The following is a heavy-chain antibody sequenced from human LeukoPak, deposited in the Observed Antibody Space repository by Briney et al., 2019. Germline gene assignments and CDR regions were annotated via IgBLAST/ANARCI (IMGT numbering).Heavy chain of an antibody. Sequence: PSETLSLTCTVSGYSISSGYYWGWIRQLPGKGLEWIGSIYHSGSTNYNPSLKSRVTISVDTSKNQFSLKLSSVTAADTAVYYCARHPFGFYCSGGSCYPFDYWGQGTLVTVSS. D-gene: IGHD2-15*01. CDR1: GYSISSGYY. CDR3: ARHPFGFYCSGGSCYPFDY. V-gene: IGHV4-38-2*02. J-gene: IGHJ4*02. CDR2: IYHSGST.